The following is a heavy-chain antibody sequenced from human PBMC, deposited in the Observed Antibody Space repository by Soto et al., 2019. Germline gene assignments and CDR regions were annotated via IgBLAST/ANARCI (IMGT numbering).Heavy chain of an antibody. Sequence: QMVLQESGPGLVKPSETLSLTCNVSGGSISSFYWTWIRQPAGGRLEWIGRVYDSGSSNYNPSLMTRITMSLHRSRSQFSMSLSSVTAADTAVYYCARGVAETDFYPFANWFDLWGQGILVTVSS. V-gene: IGHV4-4*07. J-gene: IGHJ5*02. D-gene: IGHD6-19*01. CDR3: ARGVAETDFYPFANWFDL. CDR2: VYDSGSS. CDR1: GGSISSFY.